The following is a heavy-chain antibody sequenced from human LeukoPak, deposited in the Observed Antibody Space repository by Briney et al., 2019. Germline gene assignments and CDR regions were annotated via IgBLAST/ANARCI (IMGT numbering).Heavy chain of an antibody. CDR1: EFTFSSYS. J-gene: IGHJ6*02. V-gene: IGHV3-21*01. CDR2: ISSSSSYI. Sequence: GGSLRLSCAASEFTFSSYSMNWVRQAQGKGLEWVSSISSSSSYIYYADSVKGRFTISRDNAKNSLYLQMNSLRAEDTAVYYCARDPPQNYDFWSGYSRPGYYYYGMDVWGQGTTVTVSS. D-gene: IGHD3-3*01. CDR3: ARDPPQNYDFWSGYSRPGYYYYGMDV.